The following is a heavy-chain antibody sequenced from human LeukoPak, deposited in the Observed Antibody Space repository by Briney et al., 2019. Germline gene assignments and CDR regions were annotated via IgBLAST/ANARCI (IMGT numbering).Heavy chain of an antibody. V-gene: IGHV3-64D*09. CDR2: MTGDGGSI. J-gene: IGHJ5*01. D-gene: IGHD1-26*01. CDR3: ARRSGGFDS. Sequence: GGSLRLSCSASGSTLSTDTMYWVRQAPGKGLEYVSGMTGDGGSIEYADSVKGRFTISRENSKNTVYLQMSGLRTEDTAVYYCARRSGGFDSWGQGTLVTVSS. CDR1: GSTLSTDT.